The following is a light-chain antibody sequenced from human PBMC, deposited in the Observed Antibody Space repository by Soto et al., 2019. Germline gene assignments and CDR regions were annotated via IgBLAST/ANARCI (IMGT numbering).Light chain of an antibody. CDR1: SSDVGGYNY. V-gene: IGLV2-14*01. CDR2: EVS. Sequence: QSALTQPASVSGSPGQSITISCTGTSSDVGGYNYDSWYQQHPGKAPKLMIYEVSNRPSGVSNRFSGSKSGNTASLTISGLQAEDEADYYCSSYTSSSTPVVFGGGTKVTVL. J-gene: IGLJ2*01. CDR3: SSYTSSSTPVV.